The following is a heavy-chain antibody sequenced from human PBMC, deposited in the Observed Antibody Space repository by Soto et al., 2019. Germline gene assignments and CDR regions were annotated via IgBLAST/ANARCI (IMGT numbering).Heavy chain of an antibody. D-gene: IGHD6-13*01. CDR2: ISSSSSYT. V-gene: IGHV3-11*06. Sequence: PGGSLRLSCAASGFTFSDYYMSWIRQAPWKGLEWVSYISSSSSYTNYADSVKGRFTISRDNAKNSLYLQMNSLRAEDMAVYYCARDHRAAAEPNRFDPWGQGTLVTVSS. CDR3: ARDHRAAAEPNRFDP. CDR1: GFTFSDYY. J-gene: IGHJ5*02.